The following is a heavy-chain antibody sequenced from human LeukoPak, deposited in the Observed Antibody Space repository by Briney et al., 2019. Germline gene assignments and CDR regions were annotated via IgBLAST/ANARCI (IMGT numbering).Heavy chain of an antibody. CDR2: ISVYNDKT. J-gene: IGHJ6*03. CDR3: ARGGTPSYYYYMDF. Sequence: ASVTVSCKQSGYTFTNYAIHGLPPAPGRRLEWMGWISVYNDKTHYAQKPQGTVTMTTETATRTAYMELRSLRSDDTAVYYCARGGTPSYYYYMDFWGKGTTVTISS. CDR1: GYTFTNYA. D-gene: IGHD3-16*01. V-gene: IGHV1-18*01.